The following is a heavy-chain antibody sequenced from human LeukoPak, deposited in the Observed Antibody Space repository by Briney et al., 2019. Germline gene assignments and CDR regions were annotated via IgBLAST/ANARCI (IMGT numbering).Heavy chain of an antibody. CDR3: ARSGSYLGYWFDP. Sequence: GASVKVSCKASGYTFTGYYMHWVRQAPGQGLEWMGWINPNSGGTNYAQKFQGRVTMTRDTSISTAYMELSRLRSDDTAVYYCARSGSYLGYWFDPWGQGTLVTVSS. CDR1: GYTFTGYY. D-gene: IGHD1-26*01. CDR2: INPNSGGT. V-gene: IGHV1-2*02. J-gene: IGHJ5*02.